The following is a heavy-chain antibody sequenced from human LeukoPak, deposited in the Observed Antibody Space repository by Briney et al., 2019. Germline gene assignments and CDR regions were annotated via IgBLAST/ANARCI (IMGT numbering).Heavy chain of an antibody. CDR1: GFTFSNYV. V-gene: IGHV3-23*01. CDR3: ASSYDFWSAYDF. D-gene: IGHD3-3*01. CDR2: ISGSGGST. J-gene: IGHJ3*01. Sequence: GGSLRLSCAASGFTFSNYVMTWVRQAPGKGLEWVSGISGSGGSTYYADSAKGRITISRDSSKSTLYLQMNSLRAEDTALYYCASSYDFWSAYDFWGQGTMVTVSS.